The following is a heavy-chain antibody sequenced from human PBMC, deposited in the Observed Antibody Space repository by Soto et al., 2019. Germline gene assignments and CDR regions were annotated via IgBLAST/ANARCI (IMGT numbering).Heavy chain of an antibody. J-gene: IGHJ5*02. D-gene: IGHD2-15*01. CDR3: ARGIATGQLDP. CDR2: INPDNGNT. Sequence: QVQLVQSGAEVKKPGASVKISCQASGYTFTRYTMNWVRQAPGQRLEWMGWINPDNGNTKSSQKFQDRVIITRDTSASTAYMDLSSLRSEDTAVYYCARGIATGQLDPWGQGTLVTVSS. V-gene: IGHV1-3*01. CDR1: GYTFTRYT.